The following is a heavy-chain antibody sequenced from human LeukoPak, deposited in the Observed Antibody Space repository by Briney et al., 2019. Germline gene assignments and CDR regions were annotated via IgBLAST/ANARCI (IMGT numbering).Heavy chain of an antibody. CDR2: IIPIFGAA. J-gene: IGHJ6*03. CDR3: AIAKVEGPTYYYMDV. V-gene: IGHV1-69*05. D-gene: IGHD1-1*01. Sequence: SVKVSCKASGVTFSTYAINWVRQAPGQGLEWMGGIIPIFGAADYAQKFQGRVTITTDESTNTAYMELSSLTSEDTAVYYCAIAKVEGPTYYYMDVWGTGTTVTVSS. CDR1: GVTFSTYA.